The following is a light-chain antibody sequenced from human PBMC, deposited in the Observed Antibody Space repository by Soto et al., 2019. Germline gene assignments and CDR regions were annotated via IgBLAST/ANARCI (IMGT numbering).Light chain of an antibody. CDR2: AAS. V-gene: IGKV1-27*01. J-gene: IGKJ4*01. Sequence: EIQMARSPSSLSASVGDRVTISCRASQGISNYLAWYQQKPGKVPKLLIYAASTLQSGVPSRFSGSGSGTDITLTISNLLPEEFGTYYCRKHNSAPPPFAGGTKVEIK. CDR3: RKHNSAPPP. CDR1: QGISNY.